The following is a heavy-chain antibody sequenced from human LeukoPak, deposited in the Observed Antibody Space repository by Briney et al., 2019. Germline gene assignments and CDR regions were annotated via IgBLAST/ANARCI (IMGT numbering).Heavy chain of an antibody. CDR2: ISGSGGST. Sequence: GGSLRLSCAASGFTFSSYAMSWVRQAPGKGLEWVSAISGSGGSTYYADSVKGRFTISRDNSKNTLYLQMNSLRAEDTAVYYCAKVPAIVVVPAAMRRGVDYWGQGTLVTVSS. CDR3: AKVPAIVVVPAAMRRGVDY. D-gene: IGHD2-2*01. J-gene: IGHJ4*02. V-gene: IGHV3-23*01. CDR1: GFTFSSYA.